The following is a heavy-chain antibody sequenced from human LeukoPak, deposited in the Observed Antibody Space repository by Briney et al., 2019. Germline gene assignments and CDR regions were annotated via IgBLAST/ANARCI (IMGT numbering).Heavy chain of an antibody. J-gene: IGHJ6*03. CDR1: GYTFTGYY. CDR3: ARGVSGTYYYYYMDV. D-gene: IGHD6-19*01. Sequence: ASVKVSCKASGYTFTGYYMHWVRQAPGQGLEWMGWINPNSGGTNYAQKFQGRVSMTRDTSISTAYMELSRLRSDDTAVYYCARGVSGTYYYYYMDVWGKGTTVTVSS. CDR2: INPNSGGT. V-gene: IGHV1-2*02.